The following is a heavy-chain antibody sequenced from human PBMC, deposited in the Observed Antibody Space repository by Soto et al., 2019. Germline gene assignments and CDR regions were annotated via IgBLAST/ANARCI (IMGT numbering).Heavy chain of an antibody. J-gene: IGHJ4*02. V-gene: IGHV4-34*01. Sequence: SETLSLTCAVYGGSFSGYYWTWIRQPPGTGLEWIGEINHSGSTNYNPPLKSRVTISVDTSKNQFSLKLTSVTAADTAVYYCASGLVEYSSSWFYYWGQGTPVTVSS. CDR1: GGSFSGYY. CDR2: INHSGST. D-gene: IGHD6-13*01. CDR3: ASGLVEYSSSWFYY.